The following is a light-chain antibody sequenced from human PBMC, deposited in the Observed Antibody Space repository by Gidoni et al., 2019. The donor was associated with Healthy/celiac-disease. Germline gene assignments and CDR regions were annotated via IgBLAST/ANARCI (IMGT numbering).Light chain of an antibody. J-gene: IGKJ4*01. Sequence: EIVLTQSPGTLSLSPGERATLSCRASQSVSSSYLAWYQQKPGQAPRLLIYGASSRATGIPDRFSGSGSGTDFTLTISRLGPEDFAVYYCQQYGSSPSLTFGGXTKVEIK. CDR2: GAS. CDR3: QQYGSSPSLT. V-gene: IGKV3-20*01. CDR1: QSVSSSY.